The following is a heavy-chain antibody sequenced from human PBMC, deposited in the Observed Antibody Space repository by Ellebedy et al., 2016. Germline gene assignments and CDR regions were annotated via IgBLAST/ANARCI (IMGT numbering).Heavy chain of an antibody. D-gene: IGHD1-1*01. CDR1: GGSISSYY. J-gene: IGHJ4*02. Sequence: SETLSLXXTVSGGSISSYYWSWIRQPPGKGLEWIGSIYYSGSTYYNPSLKSRVTISVDTSKNQFSLKLSSVTAADTAVYYCARGPRGGTFDYWGQGTLVTVSS. CDR2: IYYSGST. CDR3: ARGPRGGTFDY. V-gene: IGHV4-59*12.